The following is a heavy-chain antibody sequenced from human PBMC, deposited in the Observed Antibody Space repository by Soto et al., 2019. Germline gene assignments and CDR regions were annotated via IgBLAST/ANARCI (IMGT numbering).Heavy chain of an antibody. V-gene: IGHV5-10-1*01. Sequence: GESLKISCKGSGYSFTSYWISWVRQMPGKGLEWMGRIDPSDSYTNYSPSFQGHVAISADKSISTAYLQWSSLKASDTAMYYCARLYCSGGSCYSRMDVWRQGTTVTVSS. CDR2: IDPSDSYT. J-gene: IGHJ6*02. CDR3: ARLYCSGGSCYSRMDV. D-gene: IGHD2-15*01. CDR1: GYSFTSYW.